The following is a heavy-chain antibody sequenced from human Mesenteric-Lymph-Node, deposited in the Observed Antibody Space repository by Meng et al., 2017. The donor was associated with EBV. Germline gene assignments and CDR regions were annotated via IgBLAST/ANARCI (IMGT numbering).Heavy chain of an antibody. CDR1: GGSISNSNFY. D-gene: IGHD5-24*01. J-gene: IGHJ4*02. V-gene: IGHV4-39*01. Sequence: QLQRTESGPGLVKPSETLSLTCTVSGGSISNSNFYWGWIRHPPGKGLEWIGSIFHSGSTYYNPSLKSRVTVSVDTSKNQFSLKLNSVTTADTAMYYCARPRRWLQSEFDFWGPGTLVTVSS. CDR3: ARPRRWLQSEFDF. CDR2: IFHSGST.